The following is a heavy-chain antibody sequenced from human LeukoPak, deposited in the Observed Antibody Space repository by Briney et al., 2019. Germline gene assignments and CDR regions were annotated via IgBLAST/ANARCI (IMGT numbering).Heavy chain of an antibody. CDR2: IYPGDSAT. CDR3: VRQGAGTAFDI. D-gene: IGHD6-19*01. V-gene: IGHV5-51*01. Sequence: GESLQISCKGSGYSFPTYWIGWVRQMPGKGLEWMGIIYPGDSATTYSPSFQGQVTISADKSISTAYLQWSSLKASDTAMYYCVRQGAGTAFDIWGQGTVVTVSS. CDR1: GYSFPTYW. J-gene: IGHJ3*02.